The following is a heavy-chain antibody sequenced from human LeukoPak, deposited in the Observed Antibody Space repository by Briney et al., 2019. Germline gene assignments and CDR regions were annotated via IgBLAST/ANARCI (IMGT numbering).Heavy chain of an antibody. V-gene: IGHV1-2*02. CDR1: GYTFTGYY. Sequence: ASVKVSCKASGYTFTGYYIHWVRQAPGQGLEWMGWINPNSGGTNYAQKFQGRVTMTRDTSISTAYMELSRLISDGTAVYYCAKEYSSGWSRFDXXGQGXXVTV. CDR3: AKEYSSGWSRFDX. D-gene: IGHD6-19*01. J-gene: IGHJ4*02. CDR2: INPNSGGT.